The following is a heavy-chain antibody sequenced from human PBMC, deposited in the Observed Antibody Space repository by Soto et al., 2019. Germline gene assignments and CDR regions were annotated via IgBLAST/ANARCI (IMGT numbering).Heavy chain of an antibody. D-gene: IGHD2-2*01. CDR1: GFTVSSNY. Sequence: GGSLRLSCAASGFTVSSNYMSWVRQAPGKGLEWVSVIYSGGSTYYADSVKGRFTISRDNSKNTLYLQMNSLRAEDTAVYYCARGFAGLGPATKTYYYYYYMDVWGKGTKVTVSS. CDR2: IYSGGST. V-gene: IGHV3-66*01. J-gene: IGHJ6*03. CDR3: ARGFAGLGPATKTYYYYYYMDV.